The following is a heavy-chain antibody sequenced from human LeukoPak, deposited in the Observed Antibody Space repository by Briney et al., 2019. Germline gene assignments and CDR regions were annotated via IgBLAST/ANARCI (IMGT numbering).Heavy chain of an antibody. D-gene: IGHD1-26*01. J-gene: IGHJ5*02. CDR3: ARIPSGTYSLDP. V-gene: IGHV4-59*01. Sequence: SETLSLTCTVSGDSISGYYWSWIRQPPGKGLEWIAYIYYSGLANYNPSLKSRLIISVDSSKNQFSLKLTSVTAADTAIYYCARIPSGTYSLDPWGQGTLVTVSS. CDR2: IYYSGLA. CDR1: GDSISGYY.